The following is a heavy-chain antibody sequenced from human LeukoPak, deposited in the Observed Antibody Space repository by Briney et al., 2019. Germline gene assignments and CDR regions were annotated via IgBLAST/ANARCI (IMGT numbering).Heavy chain of an antibody. CDR2: INPNSGGT. V-gene: IGHV1-2*02. Sequence: ASVKVPCKASGYTFTGYYMHWVRQAPGQGLEWMGWINPNSGGTNYAQKFQGRVTMTRDTSISTAYMELSRLGSDDTAVYYCARGSDGYNSAPEDYWGQGTLVTVSS. J-gene: IGHJ4*02. CDR1: GYTFTGYY. CDR3: ARGSDGYNSAPEDY. D-gene: IGHD5-24*01.